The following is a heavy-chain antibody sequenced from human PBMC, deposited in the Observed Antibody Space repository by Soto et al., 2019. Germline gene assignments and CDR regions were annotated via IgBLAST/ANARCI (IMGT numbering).Heavy chain of an antibody. V-gene: IGHV2-5*02. J-gene: IGHJ3*02. CDR2: IYWDDDK. CDR3: AHRPITTFPLVI. D-gene: IGHD3-22*01. Sequence: QITLKESGPTLVKPTQTLTLTCTFSGFSLSTSGVGVGWIRQPPGKALEWLALIYWDDDKRYSPSLKSRLTITQEHSKNQVVLTMTTMDPVDTPTYHCAHRPITTFPLVIWGQGTMVTVSS. CDR1: GFSLSTSGVG.